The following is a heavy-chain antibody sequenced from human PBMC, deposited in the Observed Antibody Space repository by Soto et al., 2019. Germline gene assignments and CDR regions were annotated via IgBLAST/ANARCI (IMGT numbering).Heavy chain of an antibody. D-gene: IGHD3-10*02. J-gene: IGHJ4*02. CDR2: IWYDGSYK. V-gene: IGHV3-33*01. Sequence: GGSLRLSCAASGFSFNNHGMHWVRQAPGKGLEWVAVIWYDGSYKYYAESVKGRFTISRDNSKNTLYLQMNSLRAEDTALYYCARQHMLSYYFDSWGQGTLVTVSS. CDR3: ARQHMLSYYFDS. CDR1: GFSFNNHG.